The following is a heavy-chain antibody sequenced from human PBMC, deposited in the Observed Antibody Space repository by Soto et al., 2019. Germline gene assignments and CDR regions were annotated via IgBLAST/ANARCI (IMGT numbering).Heavy chain of an antibody. CDR2: IKRDGSAV. CDR1: GFSFSSYW. V-gene: IGHV3-7*05. J-gene: IGHJ3*02. D-gene: IGHD2-15*01. Sequence: EEQLVESGGGLVQPGGSLRLSCAASGFSFSSYWMTWVRQAPGKGLEWVANIKRDGSAVSYLDSVRGRFTISRDNVRNTLNLEMDSVKSDATALYYWAIDVCLDSSCTVYRDACDIGGQGTMVTVSS. CDR3: AIDVCLDSSCTVYRDACDI.